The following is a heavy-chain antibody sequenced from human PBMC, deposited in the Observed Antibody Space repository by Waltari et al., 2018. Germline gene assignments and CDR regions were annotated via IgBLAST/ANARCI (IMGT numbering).Heavy chain of an antibody. CDR1: GFTVSSNY. CDR3: ARPVPHGDHFDY. CDR2: IYTGGYT. Sequence: EVQLVETGGGLIQPGGSLRLSCAASGFTVSSNYMSWGRQAPGKGLEWVSSIYTGGYTYHADSVKDRFTISRDNSKNTVYLQMNSLRAEDTAVYYCARPVPHGDHFDYWGQGTLVTVSS. J-gene: IGHJ4*02. V-gene: IGHV3-53*02. D-gene: IGHD4-17*01.